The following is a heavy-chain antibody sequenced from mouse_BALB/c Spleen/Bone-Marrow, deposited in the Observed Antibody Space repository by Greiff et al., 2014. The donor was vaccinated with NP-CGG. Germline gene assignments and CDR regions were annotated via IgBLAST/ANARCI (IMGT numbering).Heavy chain of an antibody. CDR1: GFNIKDTY. Sequence: EVQLQQSGAELVKPGASVKLSCTASGFNIKDTYMHWVKQRPEQGLEWIGRIDPANGNTKYDPKFQGKATITADTSSNTAYLQLSSLTSEDTAVYYCAKYYYGNSSFAYWGQGTLVTVSA. CDR3: AKYYYGNSSFAY. J-gene: IGHJ3*01. D-gene: IGHD1-1*01. V-gene: IGHV14-3*02. CDR2: IDPANGNT.